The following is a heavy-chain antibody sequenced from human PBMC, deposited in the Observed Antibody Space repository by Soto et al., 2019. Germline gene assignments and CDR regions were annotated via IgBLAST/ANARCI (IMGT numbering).Heavy chain of an antibody. Sequence: EVQLLDSGGGLVQPGGALRLSCSASGFIFSSCAMNWVRQAPGKGLEWVSAISGSGGSIYYADSVKGRFTISRDNSKTTLYLDMDSLRAEDTAVYYCAKGGGDSLRYGMDVWGQGTTVTVSS. CDR2: ISGSGGSI. CDR1: GFIFSSCA. J-gene: IGHJ6*02. V-gene: IGHV3-23*01. CDR3: AKGGGDSLRYGMDV. D-gene: IGHD2-21*02.